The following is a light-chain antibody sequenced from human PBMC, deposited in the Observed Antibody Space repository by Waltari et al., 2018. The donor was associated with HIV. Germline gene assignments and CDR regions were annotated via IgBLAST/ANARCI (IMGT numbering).Light chain of an antibody. V-gene: IGLV6-57*04. CDR3: QSFETGTWV. CDR1: GGSIASNF. J-gene: IGLJ3*02. Sequence: NFMLTQPHSVSESPGKTVTISCTRSGGSIASNFVQWYQQCPGSAPTTVIYDNNKRPSGVPDRFSGSIDSSSNSASLTISGLKTEDEADYYCQSFETGTWVFGGGTKLTVL. CDR2: DNN.